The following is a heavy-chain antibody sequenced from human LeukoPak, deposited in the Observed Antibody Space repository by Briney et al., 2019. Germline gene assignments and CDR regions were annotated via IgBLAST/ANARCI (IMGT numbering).Heavy chain of an antibody. CDR3: TTAPAYDILTGYSYGMDV. D-gene: IGHD3-9*01. V-gene: IGHV3-15*01. CDR1: GFTFSNAW. CDR2: IKSKTDGGTT. Sequence: GGSLRLSCAASGFTFSNAWMSWVRRAPGKGLEWVGRIKSKTDGGTTDYAAPVKGRFTISRDDSKNTLYLQMNSLKTEDTAVYYCTTAPAYDILTGYSYGMDVWGQGTTVTVSS. J-gene: IGHJ6*02.